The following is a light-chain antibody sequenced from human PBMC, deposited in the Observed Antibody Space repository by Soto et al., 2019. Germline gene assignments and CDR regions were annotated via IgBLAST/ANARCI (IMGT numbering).Light chain of an antibody. V-gene: IGKV1-33*01. J-gene: IGKJ2*01. Sequence: DVLMTQSPSSLSASVGDRVTITCQASQDINNYLNWYQQKPGKAPKLLIYDASKLETGVPLRFSGSGSGTAFTFTISSLQPEDIATYFCQQCANLPFTFGQGTKLEMK. CDR1: QDINNY. CDR3: QQCANLPFT. CDR2: DAS.